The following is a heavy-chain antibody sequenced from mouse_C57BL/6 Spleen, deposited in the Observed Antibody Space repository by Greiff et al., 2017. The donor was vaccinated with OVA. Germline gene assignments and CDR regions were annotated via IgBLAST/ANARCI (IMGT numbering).Heavy chain of an antibody. CDR3: ARETQNYAMDY. V-gene: IGHV5-4*01. J-gene: IGHJ4*01. CDR2: ISDGGSYT. CDR1: GFTFSSYA. Sequence: EVKVVESGGGLVKPGGSLKLSCAASGFTFSSYAMSWVRQTPEKRLEWVATISDGGSYTYYPDNVKGRFTISRDNAKNNLYLQKSHLKSEDTAMYYCARETQNYAMDYWGQGTSVTVSS.